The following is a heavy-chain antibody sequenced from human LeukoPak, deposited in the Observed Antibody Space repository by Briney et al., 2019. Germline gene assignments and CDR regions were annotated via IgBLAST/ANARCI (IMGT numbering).Heavy chain of an antibody. CDR2: NYYNGNT. Sequence: RPAPTLSLTCTVSGGSINRFSWRWIRQPPGKRQNLIGYNYYNGNTKYTPALESRVTMSVDTSKNQFSLKLSSVTAADTAVYYCARYYGSRTYYFDYLGQGILIT. CDR1: GGSINRFS. V-gene: IGHV4-59*01. J-gene: IGHJ4*02. D-gene: IGHD3-10*01. CDR3: ARYYGSRTYYFDY.